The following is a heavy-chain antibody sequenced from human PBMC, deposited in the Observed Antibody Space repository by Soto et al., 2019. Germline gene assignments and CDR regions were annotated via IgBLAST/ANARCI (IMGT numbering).Heavy chain of an antibody. V-gene: IGHV3-43*01. D-gene: IGHD2-21*01. J-gene: IGHJ6*02. CDR2: ISWDGGST. CDR3: AKVGQVMSPFPGGMDV. Sequence: GGSLRLSCAASGFTFDDYTMHWVRQAPGKGLEWVSLISWDGGSTYYADSVKGRFTISRDNSKNSLYLQMNSLRTEDTALYYCAKVGQVMSPFPGGMDVWGQGTTVTVSS. CDR1: GFTFDDYT.